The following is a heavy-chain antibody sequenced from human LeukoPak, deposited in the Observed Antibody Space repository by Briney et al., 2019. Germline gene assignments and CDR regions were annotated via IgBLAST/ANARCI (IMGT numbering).Heavy chain of an antibody. V-gene: IGHV1-18*01. J-gene: IGHJ4*02. CDR3: ATEGGWGPTDYGDHVY. D-gene: IGHD4-17*01. CDR1: GYTFTNYG. CDR2: ISPHNGNT. Sequence: ASVKVSCKASGYTFTNYGITWVRQAPGQGLEWMGWISPHNGNTNYAQKLQGRVTMTTDTSTSTAYMELRSLRSDDTAVYYCATEGGWGPTDYGDHVYWGQGTLVTVSS.